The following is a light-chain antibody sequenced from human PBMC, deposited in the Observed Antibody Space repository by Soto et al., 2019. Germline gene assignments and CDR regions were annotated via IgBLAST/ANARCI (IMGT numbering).Light chain of an antibody. CDR2: GAS. J-gene: IGKJ4*01. Sequence: DIVMTQSPGTLSLSPGERATLSCRASQSVSSCYLACYQQKPGQAPRLLIYGASSRATGIPERFSGSGSGTDFTLTISRLEPEDFAVYYCHQYGSSPLTFGGGTKVEIK. CDR3: HQYGSSPLT. V-gene: IGKV3-20*01. CDR1: QSVSSCY.